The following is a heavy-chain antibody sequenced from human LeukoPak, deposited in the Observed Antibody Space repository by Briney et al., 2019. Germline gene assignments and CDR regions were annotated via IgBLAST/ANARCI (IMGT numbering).Heavy chain of an antibody. V-gene: IGHV4-30-4*01. CDR1: GGSISSGGYY. CDR3: ASIVGATTIDY. Sequence: MSSETLSLTCTVSGGSISSGGYYWSWIRQPPGKGLEWIGYIYYSGSTYYNPSLKSRVTISVDTSKNQFSLKLSSVTAADTAVYYCASIVGATTIDYWGQGTLVTVSS. CDR2: IYYSGST. D-gene: IGHD1-26*01. J-gene: IGHJ4*02.